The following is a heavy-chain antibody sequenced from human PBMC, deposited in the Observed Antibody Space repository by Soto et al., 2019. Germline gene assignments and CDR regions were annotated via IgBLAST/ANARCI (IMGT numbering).Heavy chain of an antibody. Sequence: ASVKVSCKESGYTFTRYFMLWVGQAPGQGLEGMGLINLSCCSTSFAQKFQGRVTMTRDTSTSTVSVELSRLRYGGTAVCYCARDDSSDYYDPWGQGTLVTVSS. CDR2: INLSCCST. CDR1: GYTFTRYF. D-gene: IGHD3-22*01. CDR3: ARDDSSDYYDP. J-gene: IGHJ5*02. V-gene: IGHV1-46*03.